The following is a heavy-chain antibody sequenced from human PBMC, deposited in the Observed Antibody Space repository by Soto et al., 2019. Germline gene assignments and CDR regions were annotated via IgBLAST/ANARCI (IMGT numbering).Heavy chain of an antibody. V-gene: IGHV3-21*01. D-gene: IGHD3-10*01. Sequence: PGGSLKLSCAASGFTFSIYSMNWVRQAPGKGLEWVSSISSSSSYIYYADSVKGRFTISRDNAKNSLYLQMNSLRAEDTAVYYCASNYYGSGSYYNAGAFDIWGQGTMVTVSS. CDR1: GFTFSIYS. CDR3: ASNYYGSGSYYNAGAFDI. CDR2: ISSSSSYI. J-gene: IGHJ3*02.